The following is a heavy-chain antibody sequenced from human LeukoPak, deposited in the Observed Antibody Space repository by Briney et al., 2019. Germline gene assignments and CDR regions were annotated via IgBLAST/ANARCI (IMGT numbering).Heavy chain of an antibody. J-gene: IGHJ4*02. D-gene: IGHD3-22*01. V-gene: IGHV1-46*03. Sequence: ASVKVSCKTSGYTFPIYYIHWVRQAPGQGLEWMARINPSAGNTNYAPKFQGRVTLTRDTSTATVYMELSSLYSKDTAVYYCARDTGWDFISSVEYCGQGTLVTVSS. CDR1: GYTFPIYY. CDR2: INPSAGNT. CDR3: ARDTGWDFISSVEY.